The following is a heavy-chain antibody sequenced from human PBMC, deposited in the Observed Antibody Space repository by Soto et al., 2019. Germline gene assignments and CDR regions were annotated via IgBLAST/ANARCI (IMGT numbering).Heavy chain of an antibody. Sequence: SETLSLTCTVSGGSISSYYWSWIRQPPGKGLEWIGYIYYSGSTNYNPSLKSRVTISVDTSKNQFSLKLSSVTAADTAVYYCARGITGTTGVLDPWGQGTLVTVSS. D-gene: IGHD1-7*01. J-gene: IGHJ5*02. CDR3: ARGITGTTGVLDP. V-gene: IGHV4-59*08. CDR1: GGSISSYY. CDR2: IYYSGST.